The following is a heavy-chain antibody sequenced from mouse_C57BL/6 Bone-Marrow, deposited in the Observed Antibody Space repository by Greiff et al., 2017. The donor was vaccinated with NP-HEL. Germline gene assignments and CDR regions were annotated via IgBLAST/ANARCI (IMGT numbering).Heavy chain of an antibody. CDR3: ARDYSNPFDY. D-gene: IGHD2-5*01. CDR2: IDPSDSYT. CDR1: GYTFTSYW. V-gene: IGHV1-50*01. Sequence: QLQQPGAELVKPGASVKLSCKASGYTFTSYWMQWVKQRPGQGLEWIGEIDPSDSYTNYNQKFKGKATLTVDTSSSTAYMQLSSLTSEDSAVYYCARDYSNPFDYWGQGTTLTVSS. J-gene: IGHJ2*01.